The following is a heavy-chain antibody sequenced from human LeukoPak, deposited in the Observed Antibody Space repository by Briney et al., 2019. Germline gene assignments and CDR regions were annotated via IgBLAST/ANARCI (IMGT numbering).Heavy chain of an antibody. Sequence: ASVKVSCKASGYTFTGYYMHWVRQAPGQGLEWMGWINPNSGGTNYAQKFQGRVTMTRDTSISTAYMELSRLRSDDTAVYYCARAHGYSDGYGNSIDYWGQGTLVTVSS. CDR1: GYTFTGYY. D-gene: IGHD5-18*01. V-gene: IGHV1-2*02. CDR2: INPNSGGT. CDR3: ARAHGYSDGYGNSIDY. J-gene: IGHJ4*02.